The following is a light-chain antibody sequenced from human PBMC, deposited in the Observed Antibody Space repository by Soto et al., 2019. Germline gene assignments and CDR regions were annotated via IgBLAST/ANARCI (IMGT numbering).Light chain of an antibody. CDR2: GAF. CDR1: QSVASN. Sequence: IWMSQSPATLSMSPGERATLSCRTSQSVASNFAWYQQKPGQAPRLLVYGAFIRAPGFPVRFRGSGSGSEFTLTISSLQSEDGATYYCQQYDKWPYTFGQGTKVDIK. CDR3: QQYDKWPYT. J-gene: IGKJ2*01. V-gene: IGKV3-15*01.